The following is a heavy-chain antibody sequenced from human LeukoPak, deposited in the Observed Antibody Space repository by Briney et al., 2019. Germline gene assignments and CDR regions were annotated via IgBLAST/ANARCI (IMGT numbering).Heavy chain of an antibody. D-gene: IGHD5-18*01. Sequence: SETLSLTCAVSGVSISSNNWWTWVRQPPGKGLEWIGETHRSGDTKYSPSLQTRATISIDNSKIQLSLNLNSVTAADTAVYYCSTRDQSRTDMVPPDYWGQGTLVTVSS. J-gene: IGHJ4*02. CDR1: GVSISSNNW. CDR3: STRDQSRTDMVPPDY. CDR2: THRSGDT. V-gene: IGHV4/OR15-8*02.